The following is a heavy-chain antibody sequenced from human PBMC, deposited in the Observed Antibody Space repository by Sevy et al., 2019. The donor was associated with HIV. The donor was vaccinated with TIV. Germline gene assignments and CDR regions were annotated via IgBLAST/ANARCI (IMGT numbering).Heavy chain of an antibody. CDR1: GFIFSNHG. J-gene: IGHJ4*02. CDR2: ISYDGSYK. CDR3: AKGPFGGNDFAS. Sequence: GGSLRLSCAASGFIFSNHGMHWVRQAPGKGLEWVAVISYDGSYKNYGDSVKGRFTISRDNSKNTLYLQMDSLRAEDTAVFYCAKGPFGGNDFASLGQGTMVTVSS. D-gene: IGHD2-15*01. V-gene: IGHV3-30*18.